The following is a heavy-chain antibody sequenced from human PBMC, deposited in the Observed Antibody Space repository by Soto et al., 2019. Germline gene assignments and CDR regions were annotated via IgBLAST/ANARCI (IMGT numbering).Heavy chain of an antibody. CDR2: IIPIFGTA. CDR1: GGTFSSYA. D-gene: IGHD2-15*01. Sequence: QAQLVQSGAEVKKPGSSVKVSCKASGGTFSSYAISWVRQAPGQGLEWMGGIIPIFGTANYAQKFQGRVTITADESTSTAYMELSSLRSEDTAVYYCARSSPYCSGGSCSSYGMDVWGQGTTVTVSS. CDR3: ARSSPYCSGGSCSSYGMDV. J-gene: IGHJ6*02. V-gene: IGHV1-69*01.